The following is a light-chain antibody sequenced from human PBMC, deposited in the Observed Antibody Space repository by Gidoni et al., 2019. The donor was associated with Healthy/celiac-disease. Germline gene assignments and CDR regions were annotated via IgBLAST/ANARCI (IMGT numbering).Light chain of an antibody. J-gene: IGKJ1*01. V-gene: IGKV3-15*01. CDR1: QSVSSN. Sequence: EIAMTQSPATLSVSPGERATLSCRARQSVSSNLAWYQQKPGQAPTPLIYDAATRATGIPARFSGSGSGTEFTLTISSRQSEDFAVYYCQQYNNWTSTFGQXTKVEIK. CDR3: QQYNNWTST. CDR2: DAA.